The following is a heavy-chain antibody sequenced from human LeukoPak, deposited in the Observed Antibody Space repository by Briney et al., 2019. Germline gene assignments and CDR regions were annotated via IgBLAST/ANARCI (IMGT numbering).Heavy chain of an antibody. CDR3: ARKATTGPTKAAFDI. CDR1: GYSISSSNY. CDR2: IYYSGGI. J-gene: IGHJ3*02. D-gene: IGHD4-17*01. V-gene: IGHV4-28*05. Sequence: SVTLSLTCAVSGYSISSSNYWAWIRQPPGKGLEWIGHIYYSGGIYYNPSLKSRVTMSVDTSKNQFSLKLSSVTAVDTAVYYCARKATTGPTKAAFDIWGQGTMVTVSS.